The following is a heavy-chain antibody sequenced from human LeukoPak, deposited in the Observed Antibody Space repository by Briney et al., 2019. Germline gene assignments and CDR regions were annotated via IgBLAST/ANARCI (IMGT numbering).Heavy chain of an antibody. J-gene: IGHJ3*01. CDR2: LNGDGTNI. V-gene: IGHV3-74*01. Sequence: GGSLRLSCVASGFAFSNYWMQWVRQVPGKGLVWVSRLNGDGTNIIYADSVKGRFTISRDNAENTLYLQMNSLRAEDTALYYCARSQSGVFDVWGQGTMVTVSS. D-gene: IGHD2-8*01. CDR1: GFAFSNYW. CDR3: ARSQSGVFDV.